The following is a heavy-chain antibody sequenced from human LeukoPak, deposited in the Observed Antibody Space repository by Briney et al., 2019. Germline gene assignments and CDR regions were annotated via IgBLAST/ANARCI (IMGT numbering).Heavy chain of an antibody. CDR1: GGSVSTSTHY. Sequence: SETLSLTCTVSGGSVSTSTHYWGWIRHPPGKGLEWIGSVSNGGSTSYNPSLTSRISISVDTSKNQFSLKLTSVTAADTALYYCARSDHSHFVNWFDSWGQGILVAVSS. V-gene: IGHV4-39*01. D-gene: IGHD2-21*01. J-gene: IGHJ5*01. CDR3: ARSDHSHFVNWFDS. CDR2: VSNGGST.